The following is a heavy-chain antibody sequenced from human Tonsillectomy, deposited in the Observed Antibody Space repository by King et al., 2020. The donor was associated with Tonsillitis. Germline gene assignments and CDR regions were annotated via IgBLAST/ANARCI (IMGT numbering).Heavy chain of an antibody. CDR2: FVVRGGST. CDR3: AKDRDFWSPHGMDV. J-gene: IGHJ6*02. CDR1: GLTFSSYA. D-gene: IGHD3-3*01. V-gene: IGHV3-23*04. Sequence: VQLVESGGGLIQPGGSLRLSCEASGLTFSSYAMSWVRQAPGKGLEWVSGFVVRGGSTSYADSVRGRFAISRDNSKNTLYLQMNSLRAEDTAVYYCAKDRDFWSPHGMDVWGQGTTVTVSS.